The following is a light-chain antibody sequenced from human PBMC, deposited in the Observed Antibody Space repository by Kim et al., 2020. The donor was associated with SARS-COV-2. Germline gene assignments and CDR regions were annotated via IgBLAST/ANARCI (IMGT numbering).Light chain of an antibody. CDR1: QNIDTY. Sequence: PWARATLSCRASQNIDTYLAWYQQRPGPAPRLLVYDASNRATGVPDRFSGSGSGTDFTLTISSLEPEDFSIYYCQQRNSWPPAVTFGGGTKVDIK. V-gene: IGKV3-11*01. CDR3: QQRNSWPPAVT. CDR2: DAS. J-gene: IGKJ4*01.